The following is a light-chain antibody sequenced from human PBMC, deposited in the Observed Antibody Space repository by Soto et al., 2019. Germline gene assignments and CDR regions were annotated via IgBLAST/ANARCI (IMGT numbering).Light chain of an antibody. CDR1: SSDVGGYNY. V-gene: IGLV2-14*01. Sequence: QSALTQPASVSGSPGQSITISCTGTSSDVGGYNYVSWYQQHPGKAPKLMIYDVSNRPSGVSNRFSGSKSGNTASLTISGLQAEEADDYYCRSYTRSSTLVVFGGGTKLTVL. CDR2: DVS. J-gene: IGLJ2*01. CDR3: RSYTRSSTLVV.